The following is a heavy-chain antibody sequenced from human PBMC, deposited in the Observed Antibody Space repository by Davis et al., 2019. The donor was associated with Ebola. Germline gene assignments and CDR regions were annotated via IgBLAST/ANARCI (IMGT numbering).Heavy chain of an antibody. CDR3: AKEDDYTFDY. CDR1: GFTFSIYA. CDR2: ISGSGGST. Sequence: GESLKISCAASGFTFSIYAMSWVRQAPGKGLEWVSSISGSGGSTFYADSVKGRFTISSDNSKNTVYLQMNSLRAEDTALYYCAKEDDYTFDYWGQGALVTVSS. D-gene: IGHD4-11*01. J-gene: IGHJ4*02. V-gene: IGHV3-23*01.